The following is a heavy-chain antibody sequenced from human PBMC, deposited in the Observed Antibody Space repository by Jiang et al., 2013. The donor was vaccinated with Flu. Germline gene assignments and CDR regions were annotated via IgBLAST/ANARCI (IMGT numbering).Heavy chain of an antibody. D-gene: IGHD3/OR15-3a*01. Sequence: GAEVKKPGASVKVSCKASGDTFTRYYFHWVRQAPGQGLEWMGIINPSGGSTNYAQRFQGRVTMTSDTSTRTVYMELSSLRSEDTAVYYCVDMWTGYQNFFDPWGQGTLVAVSS. CDR2: INPSGGST. J-gene: IGHJ5*02. CDR3: VDMWTGYQNFFDP. V-gene: IGHV1-46*01. CDR1: GDTFTRYY.